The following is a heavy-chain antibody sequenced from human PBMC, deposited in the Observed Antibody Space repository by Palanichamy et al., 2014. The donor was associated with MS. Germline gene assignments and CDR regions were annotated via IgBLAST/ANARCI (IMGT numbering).Heavy chain of an antibody. Sequence: EVQLVESGGGLVQPGGSLRLSCAASGFTFSSYWMSWVRQAPGKGLEWVANIKQDGSEKYYVDSVKGRFTISRDNAKNSLYLQMNSLRAEDTAVYYCARGTWIQLWFPNSPFDSWGQGTLVTVSS. D-gene: IGHD5-18*01. CDR1: GFTFSSYW. CDR2: IKQDGSEK. V-gene: IGHV3-7*01. J-gene: IGHJ5*01. CDR3: ARGTWIQLWFPNSPFDS.